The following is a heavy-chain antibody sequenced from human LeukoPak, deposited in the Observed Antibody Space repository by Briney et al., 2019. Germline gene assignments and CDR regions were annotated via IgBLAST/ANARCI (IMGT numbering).Heavy chain of an antibody. CDR1: GFTVSSNY. Sequence: GGSLRLSCAASGFTVSSNYMSWVRQAPGKGLEWVSSISSSSSYIYYADSVKGRFTISRDNAKNSLYLQMNSLRAEDTAVYYCASLLREYCSGGSCLFDYWGQGTLVTVPS. V-gene: IGHV3-21*01. CDR3: ASLLREYCSGGSCLFDY. J-gene: IGHJ4*02. D-gene: IGHD2-15*01. CDR2: ISSSSSYI.